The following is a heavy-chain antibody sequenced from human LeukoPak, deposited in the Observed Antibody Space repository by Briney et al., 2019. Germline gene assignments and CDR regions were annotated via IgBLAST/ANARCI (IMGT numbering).Heavy chain of an antibody. J-gene: IGHJ4*02. D-gene: IGHD4-17*01. CDR2: IGTSGGNT. V-gene: IGHV3-23*01. Sequence: GGSLRLSCAASGFTFSSYAMNWVRQAPGKGLEWVSAIGTSGGNTYYADSVMGRFTISRDNSKNTLYLQMNSLRAEDTAVYYCARDKPDYGDYGNYFDYWGQGTLVTVSS. CDR3: ARDKPDYGDYGNYFDY. CDR1: GFTFSSYA.